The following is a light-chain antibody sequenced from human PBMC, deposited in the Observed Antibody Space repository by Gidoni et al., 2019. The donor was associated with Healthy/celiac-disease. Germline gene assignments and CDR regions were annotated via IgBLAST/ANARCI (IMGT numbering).Light chain of an antibody. J-gene: IGLJ2*01. V-gene: IGLV3-25*02. CDR3: QSADSSGTYVV. CDR1: ALPKQY. Sequence: SSEPTQPPSVSVSPGQTARITCSGDALPKQYAYWYQQKPGQAPVLVIYKDSERPSGIPERFSGSSSGTTVTLTISGVQAEDEADYYCQSADSSGTYVVFGGGTKLTVL. CDR2: KDS.